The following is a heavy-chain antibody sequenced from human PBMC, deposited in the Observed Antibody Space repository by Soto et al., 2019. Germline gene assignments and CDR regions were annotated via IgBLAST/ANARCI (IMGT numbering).Heavy chain of an antibody. Sequence: ASVKLSCKASGYTVTNYYMHWVRQAPGQGLEWMGIIIPRDGSTLYAQKFQGRVTMTRDTSTSTVYMELSSLRSEDTAVYCCARGSELADYYASVSYLVYWG. CDR1: GYTVTNYY. J-gene: IGHJ4*01. V-gene: IGHV1-46*01. D-gene: IGHD3-10*01. CDR2: IIPRDGST. CDR3: ARGSELADYYASVSYLVY.